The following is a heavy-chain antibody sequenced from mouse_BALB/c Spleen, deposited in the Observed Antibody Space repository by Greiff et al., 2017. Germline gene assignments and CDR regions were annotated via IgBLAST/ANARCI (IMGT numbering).Heavy chain of an antibody. CDR2: IRNKANGYTT. Sequence: DVQLVESGGGLVQPGGSLRLSCATSGFTFTDYYMSWVRQPPGKALEWLGFIRNKANGYTTEYSASVKGRFTISRDNSQSILYLQMNTLRAEDSATYYCARGLLYHAMDYWGQGTSVTVSA. V-gene: IGHV7-3*02. J-gene: IGHJ4*01. CDR3: ARGLLYHAMDY. CDR1: GFTFTDYY.